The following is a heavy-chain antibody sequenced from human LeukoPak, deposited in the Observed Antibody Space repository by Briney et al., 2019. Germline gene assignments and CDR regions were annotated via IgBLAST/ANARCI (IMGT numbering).Heavy chain of an antibody. J-gene: IGHJ4*02. CDR2: ISSSSSYI. CDR3: ARDSCSGGSCSPVFRD. D-gene: IGHD2-15*01. V-gene: IGHV3-21*01. CDR1: GFTFSSYS. Sequence: QSGGSLRLSCAASGFTFSSYSMNWVRQAPGKGVEWVSSISSSSSYIYYADSVKGRFTISRDNAKNSLYLQMNSLRAEDTAVYYCARDSCSGGSCSPVFRDWGQGTLVTVSS.